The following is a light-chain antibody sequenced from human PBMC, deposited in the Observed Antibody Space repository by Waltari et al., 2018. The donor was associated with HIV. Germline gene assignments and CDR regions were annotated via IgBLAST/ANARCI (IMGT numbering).Light chain of an antibody. Sequence: DIVMTQFPNSLAVSLGERATMRCRSSQSVFYSPSNKNFLSWYQQKSGQPPRLLIYWASTRENGVPDRFTGSGSGADFTLIISNLQPEDVATYYCQQYYGKFWTFGQGTKVEV. CDR2: WAS. V-gene: IGKV4-1*01. J-gene: IGKJ1*01. CDR1: QSVFYSPSNKNF. CDR3: QQYYGKFWT.